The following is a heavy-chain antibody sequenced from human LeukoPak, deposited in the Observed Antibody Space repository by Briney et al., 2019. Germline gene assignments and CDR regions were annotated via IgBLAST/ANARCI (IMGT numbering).Heavy chain of an antibody. Sequence: SRTLTLMCTVSGDSSSSGGDYRTWSRQHPGKGLEWIGYIYYSGSTYYNPSLKSRVTISVDTSKNQFSLNLSSVTAADTAVYYCARMNRYSSSWYKDYWGQGTLVTVSS. J-gene: IGHJ4*02. V-gene: IGHV4-31*03. CDR2: IYYSGST. D-gene: IGHD6-13*01. CDR1: GDSSSSGGDY. CDR3: ARMNRYSSSWYKDY.